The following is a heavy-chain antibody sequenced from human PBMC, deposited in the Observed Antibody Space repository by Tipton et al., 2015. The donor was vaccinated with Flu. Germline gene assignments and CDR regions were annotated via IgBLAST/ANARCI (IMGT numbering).Heavy chain of an antibody. V-gene: IGHV4-38-2*02. CDR2: IHHSGIT. CDR3: ARGLYGSGSYQRRYFDY. CDR1: GDSIGSDYY. Sequence: LSLTCSVSGDSIGSDYYWGWIRQPPGKGLEWLGNIHHSGITYYNSSLKSRVTISVDTSKNQFSLKLSSVTAADTAVYYCARGLYGSGSYQRRYFDYWGQGTLVTVSS. D-gene: IGHD3-10*01. J-gene: IGHJ4*02.